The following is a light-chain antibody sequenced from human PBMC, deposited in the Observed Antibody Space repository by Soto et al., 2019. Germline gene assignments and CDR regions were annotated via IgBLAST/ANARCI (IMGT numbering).Light chain of an antibody. CDR1: QTISSW. CDR3: QQFKDYVWT. Sequence: DIQMTQSPSTPSGSVGDRVTITCRASQTISSWLAWYQQKPGKAPKLLIYKASTLKSGVPSRFSGSGSGTEFTLIISNLQPDDFATYYCQQFKDYVWTFGQGTKVDIK. J-gene: IGKJ1*01. CDR2: KAS. V-gene: IGKV1-5*03.